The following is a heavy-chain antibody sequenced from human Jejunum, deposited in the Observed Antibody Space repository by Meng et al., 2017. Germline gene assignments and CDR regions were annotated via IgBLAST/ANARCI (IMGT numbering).Heavy chain of an antibody. Sequence: GGSLRLSCAASGFTFDDYAMHWVRQAPGKGLEWVSLITWAGARTYYADSVDGRFTICTDHSKKSLYLLMNSLITEDAAFYYCANGVSSSSWYFDYWGQGTLVTVSS. V-gene: IGHV3-43*01. CDR3: ANGVSSSSWYFDY. CDR1: GFTFDDYA. J-gene: IGHJ4*02. D-gene: IGHD6-13*01. CDR2: ITWAGART.